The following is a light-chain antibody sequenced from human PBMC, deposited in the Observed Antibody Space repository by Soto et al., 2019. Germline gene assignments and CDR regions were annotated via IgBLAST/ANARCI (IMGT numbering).Light chain of an antibody. CDR1: QSVSSSY. Sequence: EIVLTQSPGTLSLSPGERATLPCRASQSVSSSYLAWYQQKPGRAPRLLIYGASSRATGIPDRFSGSGSGTDFTLTISRLEPEDFAVYYCQQYGSSPLLTFGGGTKVDIK. CDR3: QQYGSSPLLT. V-gene: IGKV3-20*01. CDR2: GAS. J-gene: IGKJ4*01.